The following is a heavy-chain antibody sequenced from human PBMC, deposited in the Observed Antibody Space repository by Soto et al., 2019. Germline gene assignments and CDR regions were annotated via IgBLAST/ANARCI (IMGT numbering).Heavy chain of an antibody. CDR1: GGTLSDHG. J-gene: IGHJ3*02. V-gene: IGHV1-69*06. CDR3: ARGVYGSGNYYTGPSAFDI. D-gene: IGHD3-10*01. Sequence: QVQLEQSGAEVKKPGSSVKISCKASGGTLSDHGVSWLRQAPGQGLEWVGGTIPVFNTANYAPKFQGRVTIAADKSTNIAYMGLCRLRSDDTAFYYCARGVYGSGNYYTGPSAFDIWGQGTLVIVSS. CDR2: TIPVFNTA.